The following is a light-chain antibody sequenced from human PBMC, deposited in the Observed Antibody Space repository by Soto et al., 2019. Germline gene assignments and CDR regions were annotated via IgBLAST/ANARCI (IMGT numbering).Light chain of an antibody. Sequence: QSARHLPRSVSASPEQSVTVSCIVTRRDVGGYNAVSWYQEHPGKAPKLMIYDVIKRPSGVPDRFSGSKSGNTASLTISGLLAEDEADYYCCSSVGSYSYLFGTGTKVTVL. CDR1: RRDVGGYNA. CDR3: CSSVGSYSYL. V-gene: IGLV2-11*01. J-gene: IGLJ1*01. CDR2: DVI.